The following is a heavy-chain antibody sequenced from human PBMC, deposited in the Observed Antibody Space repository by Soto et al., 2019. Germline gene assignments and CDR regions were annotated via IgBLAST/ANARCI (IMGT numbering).Heavy chain of an antibody. CDR1: GYSLTSYA. J-gene: IGHJ3*02. CDR3: ARDFNWVFDI. CDR2: INAATGNS. D-gene: IGHD7-27*01. V-gene: IGHV1-3*01. Sequence: ASVKVSCKASGYSLTSYAMHWVRQAPGQRLEWMAWINAATGNSKYSQRFQDRVTITRDTSASTAYMELSSLRSEDTAVYYCARDFNWVFDIWGQGTMVTVSS.